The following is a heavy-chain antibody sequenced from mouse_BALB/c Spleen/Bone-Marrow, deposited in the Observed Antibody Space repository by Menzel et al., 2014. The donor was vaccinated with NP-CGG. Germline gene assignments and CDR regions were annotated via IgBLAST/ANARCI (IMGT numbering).Heavy chain of an antibody. J-gene: IGHJ3*01. CDR2: ILPGSGST. D-gene: IGHD1-2*01. V-gene: IGHV1-9*01. CDR1: GYTFSSYW. Sequence: VQLQESGTELMKPGASVKISCKATGYTFSSYWIEWVNQRPGHGLEWIGEILPGSGSTNYNEKFKGKATFTADTSSNTAYMQLSSPTSEDSAVYYCARRGHGFAWFAYWGQGTLVTASA. CDR3: ARRGHGFAWFAY.